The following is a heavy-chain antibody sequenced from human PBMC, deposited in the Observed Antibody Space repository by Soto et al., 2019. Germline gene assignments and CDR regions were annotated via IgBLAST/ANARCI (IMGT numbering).Heavy chain of an antibody. V-gene: IGHV4-61*01. CDR2: VYHTGKT. J-gene: IGHJ4*02. CDR1: GGSFKSGSYS. Sequence: QVQLQESGPGLVKPSETLALPCTVSGGSFKSGSYSWSWIRQPPVKGLQWIGYVYHTGKTIYNHSHKSRVSISMDTSKNQFSLNLDSVTAADTDVYFCARDFAYFDSWGQGTLVTVSS. CDR3: ARDFAYFDS. D-gene: IGHD3-3*01.